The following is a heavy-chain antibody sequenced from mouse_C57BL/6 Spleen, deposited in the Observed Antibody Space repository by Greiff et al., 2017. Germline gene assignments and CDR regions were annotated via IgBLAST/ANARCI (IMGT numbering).Heavy chain of an antibody. D-gene: IGHD2-14*01. Sequence: QVQLQQPGAELVKPGASVKVSCKASGYTFTSYWMHWVKQRPGQGLEWIGRIHPSDSDTNYNQKFKGKATLTVDKSSSTAYMQLSSLTSEDSAVYYCAIGYERGPGAYWGQGTLVTVSA. CDR1: GYTFTSYW. CDR2: IHPSDSDT. J-gene: IGHJ3*01. V-gene: IGHV1-74*01. CDR3: AIGYERGPGAY.